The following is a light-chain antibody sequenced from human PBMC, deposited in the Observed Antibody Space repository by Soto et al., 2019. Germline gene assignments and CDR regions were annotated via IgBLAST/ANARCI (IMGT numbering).Light chain of an antibody. CDR2: GAS. V-gene: IGKV3-20*01. CDR1: QSVSSE. Sequence: EIVLTQSPATLSLSPGERATLSCRASQSVSSELAWYQQKPGQAPRLLIYGASTRATGVPARFSGSGSGTDFTLTISRLGPEDIAVYYCQQYDGPPWTFGQGTKVDIK. CDR3: QQYDGPPWT. J-gene: IGKJ1*01.